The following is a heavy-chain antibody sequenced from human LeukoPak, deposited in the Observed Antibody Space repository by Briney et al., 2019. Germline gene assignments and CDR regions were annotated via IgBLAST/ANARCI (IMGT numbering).Heavy chain of an antibody. D-gene: IGHD4-17*01. CDR3: AKDRNDYGDLRGGHFDY. Sequence: GGSLRLSCAASGFTFSSYAMSWVRQAPGKGLEWVSAIGGSGGSTYYADSVKGRFTISRDNSKNTLYLQMNSLRAEDTAVYYCAKDRNDYGDLRGGHFDYWGQGTLVTVS. CDR2: IGGSGGST. CDR1: GFTFSSYA. J-gene: IGHJ4*02. V-gene: IGHV3-23*01.